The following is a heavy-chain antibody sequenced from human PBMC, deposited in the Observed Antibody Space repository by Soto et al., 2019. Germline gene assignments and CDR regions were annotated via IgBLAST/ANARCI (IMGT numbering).Heavy chain of an antibody. Sequence: DVQLLESGGGLVQPAGSLRLSCAASGFTFSSYAMGWVRQGPGKGLEWVAVVSIGGSTHYADSVRGRFTISRDNSKNTLSLQMNSLTAEDTAVYFRAKRRGAGGHFDYWGQGALVTVSS. D-gene: IGHD2-15*01. J-gene: IGHJ4*02. CDR3: AKRRGAGGHFDY. V-gene: IGHV3-23*01. CDR2: VSIGGST. CDR1: GFTFSSYA.